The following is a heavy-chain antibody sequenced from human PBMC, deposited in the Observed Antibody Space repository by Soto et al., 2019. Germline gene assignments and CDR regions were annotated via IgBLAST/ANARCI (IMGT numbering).Heavy chain of an antibody. CDR2: ISGSGGST. Sequence: PGGSLRLSCAASGLTFSSYAMSWVRQAPGKGLEWVSAISGSGGSTYYADSVKGRFTISRDNSKNTLYLQMNSLRAEDTAVYYCAKDKAYSSSFRGYFDYWGQGTLVTVSS. CDR1: GLTFSSYA. J-gene: IGHJ4*02. CDR3: AKDKAYSSSFRGYFDY. V-gene: IGHV3-23*01. D-gene: IGHD6-6*01.